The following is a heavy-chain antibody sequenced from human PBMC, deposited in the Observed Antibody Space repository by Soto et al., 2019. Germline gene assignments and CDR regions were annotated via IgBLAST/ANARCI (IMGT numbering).Heavy chain of an antibody. Sequence: PSETLSLTCSVAGGSSSSYYWSWIRQPPGKGLEWIGYIYYSGSTNYNPSLKSRVTISVDRPKNQFSLKLSSVTAADTAVYYCARVPNRWGQGTLVTVSS. J-gene: IGHJ5*02. CDR3: ARVPNR. D-gene: IGHD2-2*01. V-gene: IGHV4-59*12. CDR1: GGSSSSYY. CDR2: IYYSGST.